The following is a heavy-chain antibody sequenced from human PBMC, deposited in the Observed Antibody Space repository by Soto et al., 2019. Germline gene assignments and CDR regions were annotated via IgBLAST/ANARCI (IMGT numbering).Heavy chain of an antibody. J-gene: IGHJ1*01. CDR3: VTDSEYFHH. V-gene: IGHV3-15*01. CDR1: GFTFSDAW. Sequence: PGGSLRLSCVVSGFTFSDAWMSWVRQAPGKGLEWLGRIKSETAGGTTYYAAPVKSKFTISRDDSNNTLYLQMNSLKTEDTAVYYCVTDSEYFHHWGQGTLVTVSS. CDR2: IKSETAGGTT.